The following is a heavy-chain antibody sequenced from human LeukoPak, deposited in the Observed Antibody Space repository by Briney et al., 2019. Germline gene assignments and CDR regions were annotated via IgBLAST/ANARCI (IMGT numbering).Heavy chain of an antibody. CDR1: GGTFSKYT. CDR2: ITPLFGTA. J-gene: IGHJ4*02. D-gene: IGHD5-12*01. Sequence: ASVKVSCKASGGTFSKYTISWVRQRPGQGLEWMGGITPLFGTANYAQKFQGRVTITADESASTAYMELNSLRAEDTAVYYCARDRSGYDPGVLGYWGQGTLVTVSS. V-gene: IGHV1-69*13. CDR3: ARDRSGYDPGVLGY.